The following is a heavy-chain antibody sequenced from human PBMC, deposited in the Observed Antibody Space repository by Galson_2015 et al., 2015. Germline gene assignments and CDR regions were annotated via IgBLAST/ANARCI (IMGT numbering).Heavy chain of an antibody. CDR2: ISGSGSGT. V-gene: IGHV3-23*01. CDR1: GITFSSYA. Sequence: SLRLSCAASGITFSSYAMNWVRQAPGKGMEWVSSISGSGSGTSYADSVKGRFTISRDNSKNTLYLQMNTLGVEDTAVYHCAKGRGYYYYYDMDVWGQGTTVTVSS. CDR3: AKGRGYYYYYDMDV. D-gene: IGHD3-10*01. J-gene: IGHJ6*02.